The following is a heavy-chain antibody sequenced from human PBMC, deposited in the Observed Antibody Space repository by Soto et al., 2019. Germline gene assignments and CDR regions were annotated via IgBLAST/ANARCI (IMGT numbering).Heavy chain of an antibody. CDR1: GYSFTSYW. CDR3: ARRLYGDYGAFDI. D-gene: IGHD4-17*01. Sequence: GESLKISCKGSGYSFTSYWIRWVRQMPGKGLEWMGRIDPSDSYTNYSPSFQGHVTISADKSIGTAYLQWSSLKASDTAMYYCARRLYGDYGAFDIWGQGTMVTVSS. CDR2: IDPSDSYT. J-gene: IGHJ3*02. V-gene: IGHV5-10-1*01.